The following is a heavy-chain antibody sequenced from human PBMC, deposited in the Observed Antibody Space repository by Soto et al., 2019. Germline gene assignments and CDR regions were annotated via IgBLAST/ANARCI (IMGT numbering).Heavy chain of an antibody. Sequence: EVQLVQSGAEVKKTGESLKISCKGSGYSFTSYWIGWVRQMPGKGLEWMGIIYPDDSDIRYSPSFRGLVTISADRSINTAYLQWSSLEAADTAIYYCARAGTGGSRRFDPWGQGTLVTVSS. CDR3: ARAGTGGSRRFDP. D-gene: IGHD1-1*01. V-gene: IGHV5-51*03. J-gene: IGHJ5*02. CDR2: IYPDDSDI. CDR1: GYSFTSYW.